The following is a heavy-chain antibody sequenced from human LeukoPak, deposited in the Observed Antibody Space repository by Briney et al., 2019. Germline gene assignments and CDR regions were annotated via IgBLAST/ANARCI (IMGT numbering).Heavy chain of an antibody. D-gene: IGHD3-22*01. CDR2: INPTGGDT. J-gene: IGHJ4*02. CDR1: GYTLTTYY. CDR3: ARGSFAGTGGYYASNPFFDY. V-gene: IGHV1-46*01. Sequence: ASVKVSCKASGYTLTTYYIHWVRQAPGQGLEWVGIINPTGGDTKYAQKFQGRVTLIRDTSTSTVSMELSSLRSEDTAVYYCARGSFAGTGGYYASNPFFDYWGQGTLVTVSS.